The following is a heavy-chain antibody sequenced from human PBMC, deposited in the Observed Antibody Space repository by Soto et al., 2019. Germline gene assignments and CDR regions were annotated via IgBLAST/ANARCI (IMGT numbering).Heavy chain of an antibody. D-gene: IGHD3-22*01. Sequence: SETLSLTCTISGGSISNFHWSWIRQPPGKALEWIGYIYNNGSTNYSPSLKSRVTISVDTSKNQFSLKLSSVTAADTAVYYCARDPYSSGYSYFYVWGKGTLVTVAS. V-gene: IGHV4-59*01. CDR2: IYNNGST. CDR1: GGSISNFH. CDR3: ARDPYSSGYSYFYV. J-gene: IGHJ4*02.